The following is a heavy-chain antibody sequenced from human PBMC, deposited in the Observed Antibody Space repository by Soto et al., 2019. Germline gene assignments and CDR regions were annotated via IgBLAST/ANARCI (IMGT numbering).Heavy chain of an antibody. D-gene: IGHD2-15*01. CDR3: AKDTDIVVVVAVNDH. V-gene: IGHV3-23*01. CDR1: GFTFSSYA. J-gene: IGHJ4*02. Sequence: EVQLLESGGGLVQPGGSLRLSCAASGFTFSSYAMTWVRQAPGKGLEWVSGISGSGASTFYADSGKGRFTISRDNSKNTLYLQIDSLRADDTAVYYCAKDTDIVVVVAVNDHWGQGTLVTVSS. CDR2: ISGSGAST.